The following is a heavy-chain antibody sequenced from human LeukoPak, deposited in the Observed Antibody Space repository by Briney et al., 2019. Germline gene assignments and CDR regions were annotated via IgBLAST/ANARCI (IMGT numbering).Heavy chain of an antibody. CDR2: IYSGGET. D-gene: IGHD2-8*02. V-gene: IGHV3-53*01. CDR3: ARGCTDKKCYIDY. Sequence: GGSLRLSCAASGFTVSSNYMNWVRQAPGKGLEWVSVIYSGGETYYADSVKGRFTISRDSSKNTLYLQMNSLRVEDTAVYYWARGCTDKKCYIDYWSQGTLVTVSS. J-gene: IGHJ4*02. CDR1: GFTVSSNY.